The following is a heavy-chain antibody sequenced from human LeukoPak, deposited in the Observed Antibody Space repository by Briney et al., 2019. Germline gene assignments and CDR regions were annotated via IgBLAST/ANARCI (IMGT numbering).Heavy chain of an antibody. CDR3: ARHFQLGYSYGNYFDY. D-gene: IGHD5-18*01. V-gene: IGHV4-39*01. CDR1: GGSISSSTYY. Sequence: SETLSLTCTVSGGSISSSTYYWGWIRQPPGKGLEWIGSIYYSGSTYYYPSLESRITISVDTSNNQFSLKLSSVTAADTAVYYCARHFQLGYSYGNYFDYWGQGTLVTVSS. CDR2: IYYSGST. J-gene: IGHJ4*02.